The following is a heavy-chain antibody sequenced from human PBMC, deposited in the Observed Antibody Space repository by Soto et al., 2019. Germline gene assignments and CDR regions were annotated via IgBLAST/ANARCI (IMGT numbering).Heavy chain of an antibody. J-gene: IGHJ6*03. D-gene: IGHD3-3*01. CDR3: AGGPSDYDFWSGWLSGPYYMDV. Sequence: GGSLRLSCAASGFTFSSYSMNWVRQAPGKGLEWVSSISSSSSYIYYADSVKGRFTISRDNAKNSLYLQMNSLRAEDTAVYYCAGGPSDYDFWSGWLSGPYYMDVWGKGTTVTVSS. CDR1: GFTFSSYS. CDR2: ISSSSSYI. V-gene: IGHV3-21*01.